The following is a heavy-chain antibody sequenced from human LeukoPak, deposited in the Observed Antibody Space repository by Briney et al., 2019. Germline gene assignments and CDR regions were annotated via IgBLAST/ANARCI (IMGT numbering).Heavy chain of an antibody. J-gene: IGHJ6*04. V-gene: IGHV4-34*01. CDR3: ARSEDV. Sequence: SETLSLTCAVYGGSFSGYYWSWIRQPPGKGLEWIGSIYYSGSTYYNPSLKSRVTISVDTSKNQFSLKLSSVTAADTAVYYCARSEDVWGKGTTVTVSS. CDR1: GGSFSGYY. D-gene: IGHD1-14*01. CDR2: IYYSGST.